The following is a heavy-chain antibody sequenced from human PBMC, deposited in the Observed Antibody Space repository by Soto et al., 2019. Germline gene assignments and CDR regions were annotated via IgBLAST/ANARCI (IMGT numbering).Heavy chain of an antibody. D-gene: IGHD1-26*01. CDR1: GFTFSNYW. J-gene: IGHJ6*02. CDR2: IKQDGSEK. CDR3: ERDDSGRYYFSDYYGMDV. Sequence: EVQLVESGGGLVQPGGSLRLSCAASGFTFSNYWMSWVRQAPGKGLEWVANIKQDGSEKYYVDSVKGRFTISRDNAKNSRYLQMNSLRAEDTAVYYCERDDSGRYYFSDYYGMDVWGQGTTVTVSS. V-gene: IGHV3-7*03.